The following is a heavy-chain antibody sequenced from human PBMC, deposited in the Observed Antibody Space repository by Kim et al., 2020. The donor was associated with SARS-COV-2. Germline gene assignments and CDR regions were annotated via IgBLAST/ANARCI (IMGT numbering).Heavy chain of an antibody. CDR1: GFTFSSYA. D-gene: IGHD2-15*01. CDR2: ISYDGSNK. Sequence: GGSLRLSCAASGFTFSSYAMHWVRQAPGKGLEWVAVISYDGSNKYYADSVKGRFTISRDNSKNTLYLQMNSLRAEDTAVYYCARGNIVVVVAASLVDYWG. J-gene: IGHJ4*01. CDR3: ARGNIVVVVAASLVDY. V-gene: IGHV3-30*04.